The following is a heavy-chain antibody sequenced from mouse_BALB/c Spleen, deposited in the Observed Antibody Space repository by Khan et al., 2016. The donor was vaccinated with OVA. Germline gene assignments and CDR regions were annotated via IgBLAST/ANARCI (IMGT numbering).Heavy chain of an antibody. CDR1: GFSLTSYG. Sequence: QVQLKESGPGLVAPSQSLSITCTVTGFSLTSYGVHWVRQPPGKGLEWLGVIWAGGITNYNSALMSRLSICKDNSKSQVFLIMNSLQTYDTATDYCDRLEDIWGQGTTLTVSA. J-gene: IGHJ2*01. CDR3: DRLEDI. D-gene: IGHD1-3*01. V-gene: IGHV2-9*02. CDR2: IWAGGIT.